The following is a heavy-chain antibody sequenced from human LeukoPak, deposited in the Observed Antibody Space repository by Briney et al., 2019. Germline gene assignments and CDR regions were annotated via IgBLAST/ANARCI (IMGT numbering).Heavy chain of an antibody. Sequence: PSETLSLTCTVSGGSISSSSYYWGWIRQPPGKGLEWIGEINHSGSTNYNPSLKSRVTISVDTSKNQFSLKLSSVTAADTAVYYCARHNWNVSLGLYYMDVWGKGTTVTISS. CDR2: INHSGST. CDR3: ARHNWNVSLGLYYMDV. D-gene: IGHD1-1*01. J-gene: IGHJ6*03. V-gene: IGHV4-39*01. CDR1: GGSISSSSYY.